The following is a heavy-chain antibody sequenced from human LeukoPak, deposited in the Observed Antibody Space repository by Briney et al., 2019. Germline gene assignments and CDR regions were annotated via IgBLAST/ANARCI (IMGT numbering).Heavy chain of an antibody. J-gene: IGHJ3*02. Sequence: PGGSLRLSCAASGFTFGDYGMSWVRQAPGTGLEWVSGIKWNGGSTGYADSVKGRFTISRDNAKNSLYLQMNSLRAEDTAVYYCARSRSSQGAFDIWGQGTMVTVSS. CDR2: IKWNGGST. D-gene: IGHD3-10*01. CDR1: GFTFGDYG. V-gene: IGHV3-20*04. CDR3: ARSRSSQGAFDI.